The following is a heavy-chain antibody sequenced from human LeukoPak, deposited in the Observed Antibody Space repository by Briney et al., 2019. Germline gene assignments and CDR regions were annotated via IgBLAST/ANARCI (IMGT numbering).Heavy chain of an antibody. CDR1: GGSISSSSYY. D-gene: IGHD3-3*01. CDR2: IYYSGST. CDR3: ARLVLDYYYYMDV. J-gene: IGHJ6*03. Sequence: SETLSLTCTVSGGSISSSSYYWGWIRQPPGKGLEWIGSIYYSGSTYYNPSLKSRVIISVDMSKNQFSLKLSSVTAADSAVYYCARLVLDYYYYMDVWGKGTTVTISS. V-gene: IGHV4-39*01.